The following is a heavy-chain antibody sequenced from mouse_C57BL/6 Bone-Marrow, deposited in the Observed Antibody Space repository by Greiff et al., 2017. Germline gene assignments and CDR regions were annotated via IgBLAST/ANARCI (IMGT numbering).Heavy chain of an antibody. Sequence: VQLVESGPGLVAPSQSLSITCTVSGFSLTSYSISWVRQPPGKGLEWLGVIWNGGGTNYNSALKSRLSISKDNSKSQVFLKMNSLQTDDTARYYCARNSGTGGNYFDYWGQGTTRTVSS. CDR3: ARNSGTGGNYFDY. D-gene: IGHD3-3*01. CDR2: IWNGGGT. J-gene: IGHJ2*01. CDR1: GFSLTSYS. V-gene: IGHV2-9-1*01.